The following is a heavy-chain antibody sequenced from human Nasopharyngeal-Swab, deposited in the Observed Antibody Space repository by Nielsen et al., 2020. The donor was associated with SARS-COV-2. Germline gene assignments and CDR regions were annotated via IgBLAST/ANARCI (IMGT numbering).Heavy chain of an antibody. V-gene: IGHV5-51*01. CDR2: IYPGDSDT. CDR1: GYIFTSYW. CDR3: ARSAANDAFDI. D-gene: IGHD5-18*01. Sequence: GDSLKISCKGSGYIFTSYWIGWVRQMPGKGLEWMGIIYPGDSDTRYSPSFQGQVTISADKSISTAYLQWSSLKASDTAMYYCARSAANDAFDIWGQGTMVTVSS. J-gene: IGHJ3*02.